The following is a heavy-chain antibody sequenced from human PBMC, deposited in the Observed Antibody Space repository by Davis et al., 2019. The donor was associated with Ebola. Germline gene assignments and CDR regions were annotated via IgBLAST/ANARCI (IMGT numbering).Heavy chain of an antibody. J-gene: IGHJ3*02. V-gene: IGHV4-61*01. CDR1: GGSVSSGSYY. CDR2: IYYSGST. CDR3: ASRNYTRRAFDI. Sequence: PSEILSLTCTVSGGSVSSGSYYWSWIRQPPGKGLEWIGYIYYSGSTNYNPSLKSRVTISVDTSKNQFSLKLSSVTAADTAVYYCASRNYTRRAFDIWGQGTMVTVSS. D-gene: IGHD1-7*01.